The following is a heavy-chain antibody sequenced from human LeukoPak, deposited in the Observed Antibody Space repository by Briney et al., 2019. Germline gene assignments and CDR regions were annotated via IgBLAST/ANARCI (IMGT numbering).Heavy chain of an antibody. D-gene: IGHD6-6*01. V-gene: IGHV1-18*01. Sequence: GASVTVSCKASVYTFTTYGLSWVRQAPGQGLEWMGWISVYNGNTDYAQKFQGRVTMTTDTSTSTAYMELRSLRSDDTAVYYCARDREAARPNWFDPWGQGTLVTVSS. J-gene: IGHJ5*02. CDR1: VYTFTTYG. CDR3: ARDREAARPNWFDP. CDR2: ISVYNGNT.